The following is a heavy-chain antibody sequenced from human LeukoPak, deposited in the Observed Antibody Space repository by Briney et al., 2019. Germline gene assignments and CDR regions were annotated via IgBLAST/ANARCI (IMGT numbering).Heavy chain of an antibody. D-gene: IGHD2-15*01. J-gene: IGHJ5*02. V-gene: IGHV1-18*01. Sequence: ASVKVSCKASGYTFTSYGISWVRQAPGQGLEWMGWISTYNGDTNYAQKLQGRVTMTTDTSTNTAYMELRSLRSDDTAVYYCARGVYCSGGSCYHDWFDPWGQGTLVTVSS. CDR2: ISTYNGDT. CDR3: ARGVYCSGGSCYHDWFDP. CDR1: GYTFTSYG.